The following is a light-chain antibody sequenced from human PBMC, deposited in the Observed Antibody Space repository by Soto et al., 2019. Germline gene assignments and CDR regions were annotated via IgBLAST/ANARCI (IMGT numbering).Light chain of an antibody. CDR1: RASIGSNT. Sequence: QSVLTQPPSASGTPGQRVTISCSGSRASIGSNTVTWYQHLPGAAPKLLVYNNNQRPSGVPDRFSGSKSGTSATLGITGLQTGDEADYYCAAWDTSLHALILGGGTKLTVL. V-gene: IGLV1-44*01. CDR3: AAWDTSLHALI. J-gene: IGLJ2*01. CDR2: NNN.